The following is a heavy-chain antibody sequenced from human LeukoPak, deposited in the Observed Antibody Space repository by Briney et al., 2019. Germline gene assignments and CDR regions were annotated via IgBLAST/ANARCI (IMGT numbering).Heavy chain of an antibody. CDR2: ISAYNGNT. CDR1: GYTFTSYG. V-gene: IGHV1-18*01. J-gene: IGHJ3*02. D-gene: IGHD3-22*01. CDR3: ARGAPNYYDSSGLRI. Sequence: ASVKVSCKASGYTFTSYGISWVRQAPGQGLEWMGWISAYNGNTNYAQKLQGRVTMTTETSTSTAYMELRSLRSDDTAVYYCARGAPNYYDSSGLRIWGQGKMATVSS.